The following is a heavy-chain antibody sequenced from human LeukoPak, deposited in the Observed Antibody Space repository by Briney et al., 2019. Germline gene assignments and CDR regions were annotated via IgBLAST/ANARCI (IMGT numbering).Heavy chain of an antibody. D-gene: IGHD1-26*01. CDR2: IYYSGGT. V-gene: IGHV4-30-4*08. CDR3: ARETWELLFDY. Sequence: SQTLSLTCTVSGGSISSGDYYWSWIRQPPGKVREWIGYIYYSGGTYYNPSLKSRVTISVDTSKNQFYLKLSSVTAADTAVYYCARETWELLFDYWGQGTLVTVSS. CDR1: GGSISSGDYY. J-gene: IGHJ4*02.